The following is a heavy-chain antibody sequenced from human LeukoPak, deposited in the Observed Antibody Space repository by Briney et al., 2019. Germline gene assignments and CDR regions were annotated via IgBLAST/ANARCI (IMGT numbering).Heavy chain of an antibody. CDR1: GFTFSSYA. CDR3: AKAGVTIFGVAYYFDY. CDR2: ISGSGGST. Sequence: GGSLRLSCAASGFTFSSYAMSWVRPAPGQGLEWVSAISGSGGSTYYADSVKGRFTISRDNSKNTLYLQMNSLRAEDTAVYYCAKAGVTIFGVAYYFDYWGQGTLVTVSS. J-gene: IGHJ4*02. V-gene: IGHV3-23*01. D-gene: IGHD3-3*01.